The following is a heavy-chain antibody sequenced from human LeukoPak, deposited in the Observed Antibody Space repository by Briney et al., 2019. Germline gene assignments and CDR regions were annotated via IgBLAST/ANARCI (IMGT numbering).Heavy chain of an antibody. D-gene: IGHD1-26*01. Sequence: SETLSLTCTVSGYIISSGYYWGWIRQPPGEGLEWIGSIYYSGTTYYNPSLKSRVTISVDTSKNQFSLKLSSVTAADTAVYYCARVGGGSYPGWFDPWGQGTLVTVSS. V-gene: IGHV4-38-2*02. CDR2: IYYSGTT. CDR1: GYIISSGYY. CDR3: ARVGGGSYPGWFDP. J-gene: IGHJ5*02.